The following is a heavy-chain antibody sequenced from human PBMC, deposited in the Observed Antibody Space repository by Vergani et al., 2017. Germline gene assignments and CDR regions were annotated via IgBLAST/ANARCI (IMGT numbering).Heavy chain of an antibody. CDR3: ASIARAATRRNPPPYY. J-gene: IGHJ4*03. V-gene: IGHV4-34*01. Sequence: QVQLQEWGAGLLKTSETLSLTCGVSGGSFSDYYWSWIRQAPGMGLEWIGEVNHGGSTNYNPSLKSRVTISVDTSKNQFSLQLTSVTAADSALYFCASIARAATRRNPPPYYWCHGSLVTVSS. CDR1: GGSFSDYY. CDR2: VNHGGST. D-gene: IGHD3-16*02.